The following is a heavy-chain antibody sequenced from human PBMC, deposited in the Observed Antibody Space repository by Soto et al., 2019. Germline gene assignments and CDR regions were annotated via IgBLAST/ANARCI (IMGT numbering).Heavy chain of an antibody. D-gene: IGHD2-15*01. V-gene: IGHV3-23*04. CDR3: ARVTAAPKSNWFDP. CDR1: GFTFSSYG. J-gene: IGHJ5*02. Sequence: VQLVESGGGVVQPGRSLRLSCAASGFTFSSYGMHWVRQAPGQGLERVSSISGSGGSTYYADSVKGRFTISRDNSKNALYLQMNNLRAGGTAVYYCARVTAAPKSNWFDPWGQGTLVTVS. CDR2: ISGSGGST.